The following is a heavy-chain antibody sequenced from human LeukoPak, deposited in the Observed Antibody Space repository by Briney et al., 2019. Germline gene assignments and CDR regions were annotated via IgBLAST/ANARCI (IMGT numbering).Heavy chain of an antibody. CDR3: ARGTTVTTFWFDP. CDR1: GGSFSGYY. V-gene: IGHV4-34*01. CDR2: INHSGST. Sequence: SETLSLTCAVYGGSFSGYYWSWIRPPPGKGLEWIGEINHSGSTNYNPSLKSRVTISVDTSKNQFSLKLSSVTAADTAVYYCARGTTVTTFWFDPWGQGTLVTVSS. D-gene: IGHD4-17*01. J-gene: IGHJ5*02.